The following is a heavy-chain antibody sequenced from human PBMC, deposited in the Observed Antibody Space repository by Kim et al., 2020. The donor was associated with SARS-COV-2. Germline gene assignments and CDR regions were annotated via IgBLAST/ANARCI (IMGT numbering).Heavy chain of an antibody. Sequence: DSVEGRFSLSRDNAKNSVYLQMNSLRSEDTALYYCVKDLPTWRWQYLGFACWGQGIMVTVSS. D-gene: IGHD4-4*01. V-gene: IGHV3-9*01. J-gene: IGHJ4*02. CDR3: VKDLPTWRWQYLGFAC.